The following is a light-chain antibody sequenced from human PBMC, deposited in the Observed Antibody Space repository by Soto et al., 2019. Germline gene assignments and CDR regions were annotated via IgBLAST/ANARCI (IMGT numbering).Light chain of an antibody. CDR2: EVS. CDR1: SSDVGGYNY. V-gene: IGLV2-14*01. J-gene: IGLJ1*01. Sequence: QSVLTQPASVSGSPGQSITISCTGTSSDVGGYNYVSWYQQHPGKAPKLIIYEVSNRPLEISNRFSGSKSGNTASLTISGLQAEDEADYYGSSYTSGSTYVFGTGTKVTVL. CDR3: SSYTSGSTYV.